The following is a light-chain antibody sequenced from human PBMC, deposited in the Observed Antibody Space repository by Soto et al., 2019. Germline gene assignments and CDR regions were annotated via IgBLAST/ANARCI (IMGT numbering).Light chain of an antibody. J-gene: IGKJ1*01. CDR2: DAS. CDR3: QHYNSYSEA. CDR1: QVISKF. Sequence: DIQMTQSPSSLSASVGDRVTITCRASQVISKFSNWYQLKPGKAPKLLIFDASELETGVTSRFSGHRSGTDFSFIISSLQPEDIATYYCQHYNSYSEAFGQGTKVELK. V-gene: IGKV1-33*01.